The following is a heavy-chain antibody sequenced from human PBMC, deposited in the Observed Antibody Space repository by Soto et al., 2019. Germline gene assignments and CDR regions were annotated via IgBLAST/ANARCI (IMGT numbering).Heavy chain of an antibody. D-gene: IGHD6-13*01. Sequence: GSLRLSCAASGFTFSIYSMNWVRQAPGKGLEWVSSISSSSSYIYYADSVKGRFTISRDNAKNSLYLQMNSLRAEDTAVYYCARVWSSSWSLKPDYWGQGTLVTVSS. V-gene: IGHV3-21*01. CDR3: ARVWSSSWSLKPDY. CDR2: ISSSSSYI. CDR1: GFTFSIYS. J-gene: IGHJ4*02.